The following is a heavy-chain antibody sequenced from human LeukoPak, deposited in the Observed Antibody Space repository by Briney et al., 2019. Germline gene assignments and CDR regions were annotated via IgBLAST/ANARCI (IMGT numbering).Heavy chain of an antibody. CDR3: ARLVVRDGYNFDAFDI. CDR2: IYPGDSDT. J-gene: IGHJ3*02. CDR1: GYSFTGYW. D-gene: IGHD5-24*01. Sequence: KYGESLKTSCKGSGYSFTGYWIGWVRQMPGKGLEWMGIIYPGDSDTRYSPSFQGQVTISADKSISTAYLQWSSLKASDTAMYYCARLVVRDGYNFDAFDIWGQGTMVTVSS. V-gene: IGHV5-51*01.